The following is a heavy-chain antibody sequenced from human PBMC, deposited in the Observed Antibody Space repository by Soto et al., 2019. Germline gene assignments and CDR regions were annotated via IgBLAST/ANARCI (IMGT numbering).Heavy chain of an antibody. CDR3: AKERYYYDSSGYPNWDY. J-gene: IGHJ4*02. V-gene: IGHV3-30*18. CDR1: GFTFSSYG. CDR2: ISYDGSNK. D-gene: IGHD3-22*01. Sequence: GGSLRLSCAASGFTFSSYGMHWVRQAPGKGLEWVAVISYDGSNKYYADSVKGRFTISRDNSKNTLYLQMNSLRAEDTAVYYCAKERYYYDSSGYPNWDYWGQGTLVTVSS.